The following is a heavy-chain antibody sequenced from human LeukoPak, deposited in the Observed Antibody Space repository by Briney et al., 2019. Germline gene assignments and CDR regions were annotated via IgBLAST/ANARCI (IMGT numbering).Heavy chain of an antibody. J-gene: IGHJ3*02. D-gene: IGHD6-13*01. CDR3: AREAAIAGDEDAFDI. Sequence: PSETLSLTCTVSGGSISSYYWSWIRQPSGKGLEWIGYIYYSGSTNYNPSLKSRVTISVDTSKNQFSLKLSSVSAADTAVYYCAREAAIAGDEDAFDIWGQGTMVTVSS. CDR1: GGSISSYY. CDR2: IYYSGST. V-gene: IGHV4-59*01.